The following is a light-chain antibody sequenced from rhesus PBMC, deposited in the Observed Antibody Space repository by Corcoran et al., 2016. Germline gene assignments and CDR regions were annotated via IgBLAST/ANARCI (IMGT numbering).Light chain of an antibody. CDR2: YAN. CDR1: QGISSY. CDR3: QQGNGKPSS. Sequence: DIQMSQSPSSLSAFVGDRVTITCRASQGISSYLNWYQQKPGKAPKLLIYYANFLASGVPSRFSGSGSGTEFLLTISSLQPEDFATYYCQQGNGKPSSFGQGTKVEIK. V-gene: IGKV1-32*04. J-gene: IGKJ2*01.